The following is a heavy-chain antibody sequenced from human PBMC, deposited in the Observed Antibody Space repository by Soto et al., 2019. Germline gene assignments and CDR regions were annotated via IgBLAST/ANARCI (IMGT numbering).Heavy chain of an antibody. CDR2: IYWDDDK. V-gene: IGHV2-5*05. D-gene: IGHD6-6*01. J-gene: IGHJ4*02. CDR1: GFSLSTSGVG. Sequence: QITLKESGPTLVKPTQTLTLTCTFSGFSLSTSGVGVGWIRHPPGKALEWLALIYWDDDKLYGQSLKSRLTITKDTSKNQVVLTMTNMDPVDTATYYCARSVAPRLLYYWGQGTLVTVSS. CDR3: ARSVAPRLLYY.